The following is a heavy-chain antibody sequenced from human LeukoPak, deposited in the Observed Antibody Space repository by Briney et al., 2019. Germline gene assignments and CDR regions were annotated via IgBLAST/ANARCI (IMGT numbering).Heavy chain of an antibody. CDR1: GYTFTSYG. V-gene: IGHV1-2*06. J-gene: IGHJ4*02. Sequence: EASVKVSCKASGYTFTSYGISWVRQAPGQGLEWMGRINPNSGDTNYAQKFQGRVTMTRDTSISTAYMELSRLRSDDTAVYYCARDYCSSTSCLFDYWGQGTLVTVSS. CDR3: ARDYCSSTSCLFDY. CDR2: INPNSGDT. D-gene: IGHD2-2*01.